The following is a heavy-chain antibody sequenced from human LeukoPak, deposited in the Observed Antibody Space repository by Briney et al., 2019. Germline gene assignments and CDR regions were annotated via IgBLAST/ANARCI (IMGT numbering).Heavy chain of an antibody. D-gene: IGHD3-10*01. CDR3: ARAGPVLWFGESLFYYYGMDV. CDR2: ISSSSYI. J-gene: IGHJ6*02. Sequence: GGSLRLSCAASGFTFSSYSMNWVRRAPGKGLEWVSSISSSSYIYYADSVKGRFTISRDNAKNSLYLQMNSLRAEDTAVYYCARAGPVLWFGESLFYYYGMDVWGQGTTVTVSS. V-gene: IGHV3-21*01. CDR1: GFTFSSYS.